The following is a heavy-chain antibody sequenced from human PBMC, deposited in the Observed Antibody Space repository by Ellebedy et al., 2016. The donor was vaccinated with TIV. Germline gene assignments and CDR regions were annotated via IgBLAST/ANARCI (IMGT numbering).Heavy chain of an antibody. J-gene: IGHJ5*02. D-gene: IGHD2-21*02. Sequence: PGGSLRLSCAASGFIFNDYWMHWVRQTPGRGLEWVANINKDGIQNYYVDSVKGRFTISKENAKNSLYLQMNSLRDEDTAVYYCARAIGVADCSWGQGTLVTVSS. V-gene: IGHV3-7*01. CDR2: INKDGIQN. CDR3: ARAIGVADCS. CDR1: GFIFNDYW.